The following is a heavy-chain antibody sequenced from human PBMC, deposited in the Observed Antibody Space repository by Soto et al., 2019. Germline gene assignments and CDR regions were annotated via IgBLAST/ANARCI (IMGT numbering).Heavy chain of an antibody. Sequence: PGGSLRLSCAASGFTFGSYAMSWVRQAPGKGLEWVSGISGSGVSSYYADSVKGRFTISRDNAKNSLYLQMNSLRDEDTAVYYCARGPVVVAATVDYWGQGTLVTVSS. CDR2: ISGSGVSS. J-gene: IGHJ4*02. CDR1: GFTFGSYA. CDR3: ARGPVVVAATVDY. V-gene: IGHV3-23*01. D-gene: IGHD2-15*01.